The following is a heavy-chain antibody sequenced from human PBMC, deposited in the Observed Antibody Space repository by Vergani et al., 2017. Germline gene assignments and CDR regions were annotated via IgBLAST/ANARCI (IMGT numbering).Heavy chain of an antibody. D-gene: IGHD1-26*01. CDR3: AKKGGSLYYYGVDV. J-gene: IGHJ6*02. CDR1: GYTFGHFD. CDR2: IRYDGSNP. V-gene: IGHV3-30*02. Sequence: QEQLLQSGGGVFQPGGSLRISCIGSGYTFGHFDMHWVRQAPGKGLAWVAFIRYDGSNPQYIDSVKGRFTISRDNSKDTLFLQMNGLRPEDTGTYFCAKKGGSLYYYGVDVWGQGTTITVSS.